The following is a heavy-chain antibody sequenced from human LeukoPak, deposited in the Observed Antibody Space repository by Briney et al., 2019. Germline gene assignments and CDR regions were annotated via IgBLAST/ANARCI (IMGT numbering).Heavy chain of an antibody. CDR2: IYSSGST. D-gene: IGHD3-22*01. Sequence: PSQTLSLTCTVSGGSISSGSYYWSWIRQPAGKGLEWIGRIYSSGSTNYNPSLKSRVTISLDTSKNQFSLKLSSVTAADTAVYYCARDSGGDYDSSGYYYSVARWFDPWGQGTLVTVSS. CDR1: GGSISSGSYY. J-gene: IGHJ5*02. V-gene: IGHV4-61*02. CDR3: ARDSGGDYDSSGYYYSVARWFDP.